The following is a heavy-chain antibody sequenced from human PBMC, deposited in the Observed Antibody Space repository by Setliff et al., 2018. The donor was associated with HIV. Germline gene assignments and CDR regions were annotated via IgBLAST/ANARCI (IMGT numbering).Heavy chain of an antibody. CDR2: FDPEDGEA. D-gene: IGHD5-18*01. Sequence: PSVKVSCKVSGYTLTELSIHWVRQAFGKGLEWMGGFDPEDGEAIYAQKFQGRVIMTEDTSTDTAYMELSSLTSGDAAVYYCATRTRWIQLSFDGVFDYWGQGTPVTVSS. CDR1: GYTLTELS. V-gene: IGHV1-24*01. J-gene: IGHJ4*02. CDR3: ATRTRWIQLSFDGVFDY.